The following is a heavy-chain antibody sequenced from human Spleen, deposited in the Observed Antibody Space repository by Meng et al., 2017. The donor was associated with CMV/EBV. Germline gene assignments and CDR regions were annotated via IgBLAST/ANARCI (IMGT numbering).Heavy chain of an antibody. V-gene: IGHV1-69*12. CDR3: ARGPYCSGGSCYHLSYFDY. CDR1: GGTFSSYA. J-gene: IGHJ4*02. Sequence: QGQLVQSGAEVKKPGSSVKDSCKASGGTFSSYAISWVRQAPGQGLEWMGGIIPIFGTANYAQKFQGRVTITADESTSTAYMELSSLRSEDTAVYYCARGPYCSGGSCYHLSYFDYWGQGTLVTVSS. D-gene: IGHD2-15*01. CDR2: IIPIFGTA.